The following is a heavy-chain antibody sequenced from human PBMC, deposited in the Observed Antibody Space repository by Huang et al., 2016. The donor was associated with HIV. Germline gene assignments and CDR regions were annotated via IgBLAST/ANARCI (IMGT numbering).Heavy chain of an antibody. Sequence: QVQLVESGGGVVQPGRSLRLSCAASGFPFTHHAMNWVRQAPGKGLDWVAVRSNDGSNNYYVDSVTGRFTISRDSSKSTLFLHMTSLRTEDTAVYYCARAKDTWDAYDIWGQGTMVIVSS. D-gene: IGHD5-18*01. CDR1: GFPFTHHA. V-gene: IGHV3-30-3*01. CDR2: RSNDGSNN. J-gene: IGHJ3*02. CDR3: ARAKDTWDAYDI.